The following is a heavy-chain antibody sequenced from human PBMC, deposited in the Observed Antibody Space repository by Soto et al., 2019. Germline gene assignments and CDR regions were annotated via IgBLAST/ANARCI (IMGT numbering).Heavy chain of an antibody. CDR1: GYSFTSYW. Sequence: GESLKISCKGSGYSFTSYWIGWVRQMPGKGLEWMGIIYPGDSDTRYSPSFQGQVTISADKPISTAYLQWSSLKASDTAMYYCARTSAAGKYYYGMDVWGQGTTVTVS. V-gene: IGHV5-51*04. J-gene: IGHJ6*02. CDR2: IYPGDSDT. CDR3: ARTSAAGKYYYGMDV. D-gene: IGHD6-13*01.